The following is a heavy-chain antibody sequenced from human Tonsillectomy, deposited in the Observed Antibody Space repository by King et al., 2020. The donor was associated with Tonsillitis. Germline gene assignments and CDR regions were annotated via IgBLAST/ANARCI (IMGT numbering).Heavy chain of an antibody. CDR2: VRGNGGTT. J-gene: IGHJ5*01. CDR1: GFMFDNNA. V-gene: IGHV3-23*04. CDR3: VKDNRIFGVLKNGNWFDS. Sequence: VQLVESGGGLVQVGGSLRLSCAVSGFMFDNNAMSWVRQAPGKGPQWVSSVRGNGGTTFYADSVKGRFTISRDNSKNTLFLQMNSLRAEETAVYYCVKDNRIFGVLKNGNWFDSWGQGTQVTVSS. D-gene: IGHD3-3*02.